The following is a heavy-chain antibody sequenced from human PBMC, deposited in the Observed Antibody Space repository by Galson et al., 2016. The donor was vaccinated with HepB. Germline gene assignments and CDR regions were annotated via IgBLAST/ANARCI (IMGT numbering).Heavy chain of an antibody. CDR3: ARDFKLGAPDYMGV. CDR2: XXKTGVTT. J-gene: IGHJ6*03. Sequence: SLRLSCAASGFTFSDWDFHWVRQAPGKGLDGVAGXXKTGVTTFYGDSVKGRFTISRDNSKNTVDLQIHSLGSEDAAVYFCARDFKLGAPDYMGVWGKGTTXTVS. CDR1: GFTFSDWD. D-gene: IGHD1-26*01. V-gene: IGHV3-30-3*01.